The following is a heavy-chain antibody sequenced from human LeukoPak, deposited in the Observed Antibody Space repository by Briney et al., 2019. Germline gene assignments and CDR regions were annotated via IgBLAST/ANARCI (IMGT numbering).Heavy chain of an antibody. V-gene: IGHV1-2*02. D-gene: IGHD1-26*01. CDR2: INPYSGDT. Sequence: ASVRVSCKASEYNFIDYYMHWVRQAPGQGLEWMGWINPYSGDTNLAQKFEGRVTLTRDMSISTAYMELTSLISDDTAVYYCARLGMGATMTPFDIWGQGTMVSVSS. J-gene: IGHJ3*02. CDR3: ARLGMGATMTPFDI. CDR1: EYNFIDYY.